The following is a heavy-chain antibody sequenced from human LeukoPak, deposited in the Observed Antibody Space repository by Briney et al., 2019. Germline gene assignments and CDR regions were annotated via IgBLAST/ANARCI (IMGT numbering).Heavy chain of an antibody. V-gene: IGHV4-34*01. Sequence: SETLSLTCAVYGGSFSGYYWSWIRQPPGKGLEWIGEINHSGSTNYNPSLKSRVTISVDTSKNQFSLKLSSVTAADTAVYYCVRGLLWFGESWFDPWGQGTLVTVSS. J-gene: IGHJ5*02. CDR3: VRGLLWFGESWFDP. CDR2: INHSGST. CDR1: GGSFSGYY. D-gene: IGHD3-10*01.